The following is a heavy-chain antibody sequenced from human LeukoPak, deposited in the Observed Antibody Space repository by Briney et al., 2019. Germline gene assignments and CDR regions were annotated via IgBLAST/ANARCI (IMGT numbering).Heavy chain of an antibody. CDR2: ISVSGGST. V-gene: IGHV3-23*01. J-gene: IGHJ6*03. D-gene: IGHD3-3*02. CDR3: ANKATLGDYYYYMDV. Sequence: GGSLRLSCAASGFTFSSYAMTWVRQAPGKGLEWVSAISVSGGSTYYADSVKGRFTISRDNSKNTLSLQMNSLRAEDTAVYYCANKATLGDYYYYMDVWGKGTTVTVSS. CDR1: GFTFSSYA.